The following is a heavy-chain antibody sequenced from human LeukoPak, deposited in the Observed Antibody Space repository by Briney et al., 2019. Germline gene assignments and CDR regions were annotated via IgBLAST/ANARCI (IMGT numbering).Heavy chain of an antibody. CDR1: GGSISSTAFH. CDR3: TRSGTMVVMRPMYY. CDR2: IYYSGST. D-gene: IGHD2-21*01. J-gene: IGHJ4*02. V-gene: IGHV4-39*01. Sequence: PSETLSLTCTVSGGSISSTAFHWGWIRQPPGKGLEWIGSIYYSGSTYYNPPLKSRVTISVDTSKNQFSLKLSSVTAADTAVYYCTRSGTMVVMRPMYYWGQGTLVTVSS.